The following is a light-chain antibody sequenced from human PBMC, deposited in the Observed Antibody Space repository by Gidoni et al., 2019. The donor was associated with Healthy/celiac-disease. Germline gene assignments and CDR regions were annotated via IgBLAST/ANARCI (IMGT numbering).Light chain of an antibody. CDR3: QQSYRTPRT. Sequence: EIQMTQSPSSLSASVGYRVTITCRASQSISSYFIWYQQKPGNAPKLLIYAASSLQSGVPSRFSGSGSGTDFTLTISSLQPEDFATYYCQQSYRTPRTFGQGTKVEIK. CDR1: QSISSY. CDR2: AAS. V-gene: IGKV1-39*01. J-gene: IGKJ1*01.